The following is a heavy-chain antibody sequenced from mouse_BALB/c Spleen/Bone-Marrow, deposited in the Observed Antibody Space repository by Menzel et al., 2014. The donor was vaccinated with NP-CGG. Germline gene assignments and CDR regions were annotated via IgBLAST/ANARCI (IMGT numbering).Heavy chain of an antibody. J-gene: IGHJ3*01. CDR2: INPSNGGS. Sequence: VHLVESGAELVKPGASVKLSCKTSGYTFTNYYIYWVKQRPGQGLEWIGEINPSNGGSNFNEKLKSKATLTVDKSSSTAYMQLSSLTSEDSAVYYCTRSDYYDYQAWFAYWGQGTLVTVSA. CDR3: TRSDYYDYQAWFAY. V-gene: IGHV1S81*02. D-gene: IGHD2-4*01. CDR1: GYTFTNYY.